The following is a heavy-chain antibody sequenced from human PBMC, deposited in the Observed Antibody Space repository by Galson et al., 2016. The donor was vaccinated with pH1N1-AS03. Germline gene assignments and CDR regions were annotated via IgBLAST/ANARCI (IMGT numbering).Heavy chain of an antibody. Sequence: SVKVSCKASGGSFNTYTITWVRQAPGQRFEWLGGITPLFGAANYAQKFQGRVTITADESTTTAYMELSSLRSEDTAVYYCARGPSRFLDRYYYFGMDVWGQGTTATVSS. CDR1: GGSFNTYT. CDR2: ITPLFGAA. D-gene: IGHD3-3*01. V-gene: IGHV1-69*13. J-gene: IGHJ6*02. CDR3: ARGPSRFLDRYYYFGMDV.